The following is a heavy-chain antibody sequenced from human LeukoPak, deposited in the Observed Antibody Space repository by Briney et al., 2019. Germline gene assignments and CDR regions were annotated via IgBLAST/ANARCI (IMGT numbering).Heavy chain of an antibody. D-gene: IGHD5-18*01. V-gene: IGHV4-34*01. Sequence: SETLSLTCAVYGGSFSGYYWSWIRQPPGKGLECIGEINHSGSTNYNPSLKSRVTISVDTSKNQFSLKLSSVTAADTAVYYCARVTRVKDTAMVRHAFDFWGQGTMVTVSS. CDR2: INHSGST. CDR1: GGSFSGYY. J-gene: IGHJ3*01. CDR3: ARVTRVKDTAMVRHAFDF.